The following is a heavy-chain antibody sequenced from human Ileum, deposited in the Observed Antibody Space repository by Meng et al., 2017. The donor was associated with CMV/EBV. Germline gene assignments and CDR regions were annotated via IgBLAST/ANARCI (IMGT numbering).Heavy chain of an antibody. CDR3: ARSSGGWSYAQDY. Sequence: GESLKISCKGSGYSCTNYWIAWVRHMPGKGLEWMGTIHCGNSDTRYRPSFQGQVTISVDKSISTAHLQWSSLRASDTAIYYCARSSGGWSYAQDYWGQGTLVTVSS. CDR1: GYSCTNYW. CDR2: IHCGNSDT. V-gene: IGHV5-51*01. J-gene: IGHJ4*02. D-gene: IGHD1-26*01.